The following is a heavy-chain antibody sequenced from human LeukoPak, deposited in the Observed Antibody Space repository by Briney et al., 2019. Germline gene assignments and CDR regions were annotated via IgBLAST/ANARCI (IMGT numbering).Heavy chain of an antibody. CDR3: AKTPQGYNYGGYYYYMDV. Sequence: PGGSLRLSCAASGFTFSSQAMSWVRQAPGRGLEWVSVITGSGGSTYYADSVKGRFTISRDNSKNTLYLQMNSLRAEDTAVYYCAKTPQGYNYGGYYYYMDVWGKGTTVTVSS. J-gene: IGHJ6*03. CDR1: GFTFSSQA. V-gene: IGHV3-23*01. CDR2: ITGSGGST. D-gene: IGHD5-18*01.